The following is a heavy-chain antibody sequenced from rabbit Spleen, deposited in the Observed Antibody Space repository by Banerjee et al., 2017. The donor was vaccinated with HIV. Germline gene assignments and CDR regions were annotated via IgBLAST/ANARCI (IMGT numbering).Heavy chain of an antibody. V-gene: IGHV1S45*01. CDR2: INAGTGST. J-gene: IGHJ3*01. CDR3: GRGDTGSGAFQYTRLDL. Sequence: QEQLEESGGGLVKPEGSLTLTCKASGFDLSSSDYMYWVRQAPGKGLEWIGCINAGTGSTGYATWAKGRFTISKTSSTTVTLQMTSLTAADTATYFCGRGDTGSGAFQYTRLDLWGQGTLVTVS. D-gene: IGHD1-1*01. CDR1: GFDLSSSDY.